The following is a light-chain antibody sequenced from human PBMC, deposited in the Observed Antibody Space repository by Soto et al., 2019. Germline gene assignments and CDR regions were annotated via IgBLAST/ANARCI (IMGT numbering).Light chain of an antibody. CDR2: SND. Sequence: QSVLTQPPSASGTPGQRVTISCSGSSSNIGVNTVTWYQHLPRAAPKLLIYSNDQRPSGVPDRFSGSKSGTSASLAISGLQSEDEADYYCAIWDLSLSAWVFGGGTKLTVL. CDR1: SSNIGVNT. J-gene: IGLJ3*02. V-gene: IGLV1-44*01. CDR3: AIWDLSLSAWV.